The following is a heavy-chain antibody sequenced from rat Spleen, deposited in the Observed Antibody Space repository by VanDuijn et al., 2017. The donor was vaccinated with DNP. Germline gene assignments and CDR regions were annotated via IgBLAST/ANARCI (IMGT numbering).Heavy chain of an antibody. CDR1: GFSLTSFG. CDR2: IWYDGTT. D-gene: IGHD4-3*01. J-gene: IGHJ4*01. Sequence: QVQLKESGPGLVQPSQTLSLTCTVSGFSLTSFGVSWVRQPPGKGLEWIGAIWYDGTTDYNSALKSRLSFSKATSKSQVFLKLNSLQTEDTATYYCARDLIIRDTTSAMDAWGQGTSVTVSS. CDR3: ARDLIIRDTTSAMDA. V-gene: IGHV2-4*01.